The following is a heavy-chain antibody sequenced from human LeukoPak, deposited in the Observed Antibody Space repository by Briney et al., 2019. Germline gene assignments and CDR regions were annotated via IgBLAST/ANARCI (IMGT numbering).Heavy chain of an antibody. Sequence: PGGSLRLSCAASGFTFSNAWMSWVRQAPGKGLVWVSRINEDGWTTDYADSVKGRFAISRDNAKNTLYLQMNSLRAEDAAVYYCARDVAGMYGYWGQGTLVTVSS. D-gene: IGHD2-15*01. CDR1: GFTFSNAW. CDR3: ARDVAGMYGY. V-gene: IGHV3-74*01. CDR2: INEDGWTT. J-gene: IGHJ4*02.